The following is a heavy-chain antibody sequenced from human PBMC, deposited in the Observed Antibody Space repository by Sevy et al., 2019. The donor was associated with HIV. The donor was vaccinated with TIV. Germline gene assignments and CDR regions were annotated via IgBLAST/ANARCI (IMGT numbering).Heavy chain of an antibody. Sequence: GGSLRLSCAASVFTFSNYVMNWVRQAPGKGLEWVSGISGSGGSGDKTNYADSVKGRFTISRDDSKNSLYLQLNSLRAEDTAIYYCARKYDSSGYFDYWGQGTLVTVSS. CDR1: VFTFSNYV. V-gene: IGHV3-23*01. CDR2: ISGSGGSGDKT. CDR3: ARKYDSSGYFDY. D-gene: IGHD3-22*01. J-gene: IGHJ4*02.